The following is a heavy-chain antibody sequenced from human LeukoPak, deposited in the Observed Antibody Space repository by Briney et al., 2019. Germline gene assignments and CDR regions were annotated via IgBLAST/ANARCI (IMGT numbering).Heavy chain of an antibody. CDR2: LNPNSGDT. Sequence: ASVKVSCKASGYTFTDYYMHWVRQAPGQGLEWMGWLNPNSGDTNYAQKFQGRVSMTRDTSISTAYMDLSDLRSDDTAVYYCARGRNIEMATMSGGSDYWGQGTLVTVSS. CDR3: ARGRNIEMATMSGGSDY. CDR1: GYTFTDYY. V-gene: IGHV1-2*02. J-gene: IGHJ4*02. D-gene: IGHD5-24*01.